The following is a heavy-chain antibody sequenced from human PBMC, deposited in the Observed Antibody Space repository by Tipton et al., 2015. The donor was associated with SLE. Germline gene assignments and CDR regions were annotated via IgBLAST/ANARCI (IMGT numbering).Heavy chain of an antibody. CDR3: ARLRSDWQMTDYYFDY. D-gene: IGHD6-19*01. CDR2: IYFSGTS. J-gene: IGHJ4*02. CDR1: GGSISSSSYY. V-gene: IGHV4-39*07. Sequence: TLSLTCTVSGGSISSSSYYWGWISQPPGKGLEWIGTIYFSGTSYYNPSLQSRVIISVDTSKNQFSLKLSSVTAADTAFYYCARLRSDWQMTDYYFDYWGQGTLVTVSS.